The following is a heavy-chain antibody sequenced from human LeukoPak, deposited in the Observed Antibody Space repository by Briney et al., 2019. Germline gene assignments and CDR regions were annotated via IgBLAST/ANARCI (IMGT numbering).Heavy chain of an antibody. CDR1: GCSISSGGYS. J-gene: IGHJ5*02. D-gene: IGHD3-10*02. V-gene: IGHV4-30-2*01. CDR2: IYHSGST. CDR3: ARSVLFRYWFDP. Sequence: SSETLSLTCAVSGCSISSGGYSWSWIRQPPGKGLAWNGYIYHSGSTYYNPSLKSRVTISVDRSKNQFSLKLSSVTAADSAVYYCARSVLFRYWFDPWGQGTLVTVSS.